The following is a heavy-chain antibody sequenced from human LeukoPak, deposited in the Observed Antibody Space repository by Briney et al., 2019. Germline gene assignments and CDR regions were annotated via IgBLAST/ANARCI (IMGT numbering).Heavy chain of an antibody. CDR2: IYPADSDT. CDR3: ARHGGVEEFDY. J-gene: IGHJ4*02. V-gene: IGHV5-51*01. Sequence: GESLQISCKGSGYSFSSHWIGGVRQVPGKGLEWMGIIYPADSDTRYSPSFQGQVTISADKSISTAYLQWSSLKASDTAMYYCARHGGVEEFDYWGQGTLVTVSS. CDR1: GYSFSSHW. D-gene: IGHD3-16*01.